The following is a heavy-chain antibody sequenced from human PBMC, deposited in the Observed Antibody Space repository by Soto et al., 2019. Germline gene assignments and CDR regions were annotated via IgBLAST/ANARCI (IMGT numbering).Heavy chain of an antibody. V-gene: IGHV6-1*01. CDR3: ARLIGTSWFVG. CDR1: GDSVSSNIVT. D-gene: IGHD6-13*01. Sequence: SQTLSLTCAISGDSVSSNIVTWDWIRQSPSRGLEWLGRTYYRSQWFNDYAVPVKSRMTINADTSKNQFSLQLNYVTPEDTAVYYCARLIGTSWFVGWGQGTPVTVSS. CDR2: TYYRSQWFN. J-gene: IGHJ4*02.